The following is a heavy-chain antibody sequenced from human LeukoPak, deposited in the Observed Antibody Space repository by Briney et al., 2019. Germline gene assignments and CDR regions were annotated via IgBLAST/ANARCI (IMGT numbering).Heavy chain of an antibody. V-gene: IGHV3-74*01. CDR2: INTDGSST. J-gene: IGHJ4*02. Sequence: GGSLRLSCAGSGFTFSSYWMHWVRQAPGKGLVWVSRINTDGSSTNYADSVKGRFTISRDNAKNTVFLQMNSLRAEDTAVYFCAKDREYSYAPYYFDSWGQGTLVTVSS. D-gene: IGHD5-18*01. CDR3: AKDREYSYAPYYFDS. CDR1: GFTFSSYW.